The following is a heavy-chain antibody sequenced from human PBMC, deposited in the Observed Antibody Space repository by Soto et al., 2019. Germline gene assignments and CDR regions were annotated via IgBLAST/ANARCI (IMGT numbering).Heavy chain of an antibody. Sequence: QVQLVQSGAEVKKPGSSVKVSCKASGGTFSSYTISWVRQAPGQGLEWMGRIIPILGIANYAQKFQGRVTITADKSTSTAYMELSSLRSEDTAVYYCASPHSSSWYVVGATTERLSGWGQGTLVTVSS. D-gene: IGHD6-13*01. V-gene: IGHV1-69*02. CDR3: ASPHSSSWYVVGATTERLSG. CDR2: IIPILGIA. J-gene: IGHJ4*02. CDR1: GGTFSSYT.